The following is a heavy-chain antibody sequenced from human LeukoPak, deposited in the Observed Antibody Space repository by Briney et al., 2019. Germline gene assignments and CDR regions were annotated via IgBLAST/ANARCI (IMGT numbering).Heavy chain of an antibody. Sequence: GESLKVSCKASGYTFTSYGISWVRQAPGQGREWMGWISAYNGNTNYAQKLQGRVTTTTDTSTSTAYMELRSLSSDDTAVYYCARLRGYSGYDYDYWGQGTLVTVSS. CDR1: GYTFTSYG. J-gene: IGHJ4*02. D-gene: IGHD5-12*01. CDR2: ISAYNGNT. V-gene: IGHV1-18*01. CDR3: ARLRGYSGYDYDY.